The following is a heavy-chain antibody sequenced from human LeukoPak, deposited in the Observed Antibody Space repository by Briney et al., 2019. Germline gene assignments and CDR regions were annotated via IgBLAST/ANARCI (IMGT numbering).Heavy chain of an antibody. CDR2: ISSDGSNK. V-gene: IGHV3-30*18. CDR1: GFTLSTYG. Sequence: GRTLRLSCAASGFTLSTYGMHWVRQAPGKGLEWVAVISSDGSNKFYADSVKGRFTISRDGSKNTLYLQMNSLRPDDTAVYFCAKPQVTANWYYFHYWGQGTLVTVSS. J-gene: IGHJ4*02. CDR3: AKPQVTANWYYFHY. D-gene: IGHD2-21*02.